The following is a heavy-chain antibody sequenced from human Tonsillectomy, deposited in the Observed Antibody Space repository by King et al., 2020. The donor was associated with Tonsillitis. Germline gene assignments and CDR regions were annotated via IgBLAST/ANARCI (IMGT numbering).Heavy chain of an antibody. CDR1: GFTFSNYA. Sequence: VQLVESGGGLVQPGGSLRLSCAASGFTFSNYAMSWVRQAPGKGLEWFSAISGGGRSTYSADSVKGRFTVSRDSSKNTLELQMNSLRAEDTAVYYCAKDRGWHEYFDYWGQGTLVTVSS. V-gene: IGHV3-23*04. CDR3: AKDRGWHEYFDY. D-gene: IGHD6-19*01. J-gene: IGHJ4*02. CDR2: ISGGGRST.